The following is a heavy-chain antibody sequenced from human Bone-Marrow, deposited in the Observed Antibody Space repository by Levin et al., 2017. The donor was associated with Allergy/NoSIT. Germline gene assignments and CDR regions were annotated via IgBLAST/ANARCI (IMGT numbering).Heavy chain of an antibody. CDR1: GFTFSSYE. Sequence: GGSLRLSCVASGFTFSSYEINWVRLAPGKGLEWISYISTSGTAIYYADSVKGRFTISRDNAKNTLYLQMNSLRAEDTAVYYCATVLFWGQGTLVTVSS. D-gene: IGHD3-10*01. CDR2: ISTSGTAI. CDR3: ATVLF. V-gene: IGHV3-48*03. J-gene: IGHJ4*02.